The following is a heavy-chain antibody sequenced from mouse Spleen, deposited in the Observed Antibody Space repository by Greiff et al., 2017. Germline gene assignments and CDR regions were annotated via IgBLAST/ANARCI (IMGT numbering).Heavy chain of an antibody. CDR3: ARQGRLREYFDV. CDR1: GFTFSSYG. V-gene: IGHV5-6*01. Sequence: EVQVVESGGDLVKPGGSLKLSCAASGFTFSSYGMSWVRQTPDKRLEWVATISSGGSYTYYPDSVKGRFTISRDNAKNTLYLQMSSLKSEDTAMYYCARQGRLREYFDVWGAGTTGTVSS. D-gene: IGHD1-2*01. CDR2: ISSGGSYT. J-gene: IGHJ1*01.